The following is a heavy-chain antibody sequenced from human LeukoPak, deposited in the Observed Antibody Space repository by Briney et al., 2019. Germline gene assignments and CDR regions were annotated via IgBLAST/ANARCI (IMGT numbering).Heavy chain of an antibody. J-gene: IGHJ6*04. CDR2: IRYDGSYK. CDR3: AKFGGSSTGLMDV. V-gene: IGHV3-30*02. Sequence: GGSLRLSCAASGFTFNTYGMHWVRQAPGKGLEWVAFIRYDGSYKYYADSVKGRFTISRDNSKNTLYLQMKSLRAEDTAVYYCAKFGGSSTGLMDVWGKGTTVIISS. CDR1: GFTFNTYG. D-gene: IGHD3-16*01.